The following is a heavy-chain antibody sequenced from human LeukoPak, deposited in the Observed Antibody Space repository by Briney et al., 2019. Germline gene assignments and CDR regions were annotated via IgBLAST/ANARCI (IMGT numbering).Heavy chain of an antibody. V-gene: IGHV1-8*01. CDR1: GYTFTSYD. D-gene: IGHD2-21*01. CDR3: ARGEVILDY. J-gene: IGHJ4*02. CDR2: MSPNSGDT. Sequence: ASVKVSCKASGYTFTSYDFNWVRQATGQRPEWMGWMSPNSGDTGYAQKFQDRVTMTRNTSISTAYMELSSLRSDDTAVYYCARGEVILDYWGQGTLVTVSS.